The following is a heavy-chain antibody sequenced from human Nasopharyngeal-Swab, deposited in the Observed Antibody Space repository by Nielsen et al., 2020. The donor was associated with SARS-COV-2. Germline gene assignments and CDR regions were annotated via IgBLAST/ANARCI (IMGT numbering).Heavy chain of an antibody. CDR3: ARKGRSYYYGSGSYDY. D-gene: IGHD3-10*01. Sequence: SETLSLTCAVYGGSFSGYYWSGIRQPPGKGLEWIGEINHSGSTNYNPSLKSRVTISVDTSKNQFSLKLSSVTAADTAVYYCARKGRSYYYGSGSYDYWGQGTLVTVSS. V-gene: IGHV4-34*01. CDR2: INHSGST. CDR1: GGSFSGYY. J-gene: IGHJ4*02.